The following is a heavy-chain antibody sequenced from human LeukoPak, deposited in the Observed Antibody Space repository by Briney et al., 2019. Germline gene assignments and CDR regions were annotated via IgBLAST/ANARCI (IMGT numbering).Heavy chain of an antibody. D-gene: IGHD6-19*01. J-gene: IGHJ6*02. Sequence: GGSLRLSCAASGFTFSSYAMSWVRQAPGKGLGWVSAISGSGGSTYYADSVKGRFTISRDNSKNTLYLQMNSLRAEDTAVYYCARDMSSSGWYLGYYYYGMDVWGQGTTVTVSS. CDR3: ARDMSSSGWYLGYYYYGMDV. CDR1: GFTFSSYA. CDR2: ISGSGGST. V-gene: IGHV3-23*01.